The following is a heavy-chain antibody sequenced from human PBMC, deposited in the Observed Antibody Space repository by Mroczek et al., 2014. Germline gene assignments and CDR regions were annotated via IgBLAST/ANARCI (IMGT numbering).Heavy chain of an antibody. Sequence: QVQLQQWGAGLLKPSETLSLTCAVYGGSFSGYYWSWIRQPPGKGLEWIGEINHSGSTNYNPSLKSRVTISVDTSKNQFSLKLSSVTAADTAVYYCARELGYREPRRKSNNWFDPWGQGTLVTVSS. V-gene: IGHV4-34*01. CDR2: INHSGST. CDR1: GGSFSGYY. J-gene: IGHJ5*02. D-gene: IGHD6-13*01. CDR3: ARELGYREPRRKSNNWFDP.